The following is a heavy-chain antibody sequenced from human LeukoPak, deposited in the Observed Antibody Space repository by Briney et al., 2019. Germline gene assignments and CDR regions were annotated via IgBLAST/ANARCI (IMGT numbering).Heavy chain of an antibody. CDR2: INHSGYT. V-gene: IGHV4-34*01. Sequence: TPSETLSLTCDVYGGSFSGYYWSWIRQPPGKGLEWIGEINHSGYTNYNSSLKSRVTISVDTSKNQFSLKLKSVTAADTAVYYCARRYLYYYYYMDVWGKGTTVTISS. J-gene: IGHJ6*03. CDR3: ARRYLYYYYYMDV. D-gene: IGHD2-21*01. CDR1: GGSFSGYY.